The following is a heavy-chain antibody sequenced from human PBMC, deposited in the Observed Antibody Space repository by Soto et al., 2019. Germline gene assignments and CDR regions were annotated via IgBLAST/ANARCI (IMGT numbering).Heavy chain of an antibody. CDR2: INHSGST. CDR1: GGSFSGYY. Sequence: QVQLQQWGAGLLKPSETLSLTCAVYGGSFSGYYWSWIRQPPGQGLEWIGEINHSGSTNYNPSLKSLVTIPVDASKDQFSLKLSSVTAAETAVYYCARARGLWLYLLRYYFDYWGQGTLVTVSS. J-gene: IGHJ4*02. CDR3: ARARGLWLYLLRYYFDY. V-gene: IGHV4-34*01. D-gene: IGHD5-18*01.